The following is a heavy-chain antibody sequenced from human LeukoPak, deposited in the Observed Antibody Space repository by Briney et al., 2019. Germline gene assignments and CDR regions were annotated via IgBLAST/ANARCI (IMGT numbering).Heavy chain of an antibody. J-gene: IGHJ5*02. CDR3: ARDSYVDSEAVRWFDP. Sequence: QSGGSLRLSCAASGLTVSSNYMSWVCQAPGKGLEWVSVIYRGGPTYYADSVKGRFTISRDNSKNTLYLQMNSLRAEDTAVYYCARDSYVDSEAVRWFDPWGQGTLVTVSS. D-gene: IGHD4-17*01. CDR1: GLTVSSNY. CDR2: IYRGGPT. V-gene: IGHV3-66*01.